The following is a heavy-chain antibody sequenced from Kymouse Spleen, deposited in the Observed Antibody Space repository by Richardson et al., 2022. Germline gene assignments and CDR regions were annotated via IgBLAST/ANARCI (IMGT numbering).Heavy chain of an antibody. CDR1: GFTFSSYG. CDR3: AGQTGTTGDWFDP. Sequence: QVQLVESGGGVVQPGRSLRLSCAASGFTFSSYGMHWVRQAPGKGLEWVAVIWYDGSNKYYADSVKGRFTISRDNSKNTLYLQMNSLRAEDTAVYYCAGQTGTTGDWFDPWGQGTLVTVSS. J-gene: IGHJ5*02. CDR2: IWYDGSNK. V-gene: IGHV3-33*01. D-gene: IGHD1-7*01.